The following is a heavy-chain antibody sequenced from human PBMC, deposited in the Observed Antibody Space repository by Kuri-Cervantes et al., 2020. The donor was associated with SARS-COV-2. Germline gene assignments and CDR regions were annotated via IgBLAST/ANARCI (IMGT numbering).Heavy chain of an antibody. J-gene: IGHJ4*02. CDR1: GGSISSYY. Sequence: ESLKISCTVSGGSISSYYWSWIRQPPGKGLEWIGYIYYSGSTNYNPSLKSRVTISVDTSKNQFSLKLSSVTAADTAVYYYARDGGSSWDFDYWGQGTLVTVSS. V-gene: IGHV4-59*01. D-gene: IGHD6-13*01. CDR3: ARDGGSSWDFDY. CDR2: IYYSGST.